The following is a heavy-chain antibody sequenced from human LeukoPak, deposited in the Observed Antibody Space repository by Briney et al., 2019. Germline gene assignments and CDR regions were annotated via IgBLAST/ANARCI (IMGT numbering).Heavy chain of an antibody. Sequence: ASVNVSCKASGYTFTGYYMHWVRQAPGQGLEWMGWINPNSGGTNYAQKFQGRVTMTRDTSISTAYMELSRLRSDDTAVYYCARDLLGGATEEGWFDPWGQGTLVTVSS. J-gene: IGHJ5*02. V-gene: IGHV1-2*02. CDR2: INPNSGGT. CDR1: GYTFTGYY. D-gene: IGHD1-26*01. CDR3: ARDLLGGATEEGWFDP.